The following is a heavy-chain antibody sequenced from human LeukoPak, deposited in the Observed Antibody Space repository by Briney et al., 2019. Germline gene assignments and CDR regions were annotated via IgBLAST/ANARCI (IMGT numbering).Heavy chain of an antibody. V-gene: IGHV3-23*01. Sequence: PGGSLRLSCAASGFTFSSYAMSWVRQAPGKGLEWVSAISGSGGSTYYADSVKGRFTISRDNSKNTLYLQMNSLRAEDTAVYYCAKFVHRYMVRGAHRNFDYWGQGTLVTVSS. CDR3: AKFVHRYMVRGAHRNFDY. D-gene: IGHD3-10*01. CDR2: ISGSGGST. CDR1: GFTFSSYA. J-gene: IGHJ4*02.